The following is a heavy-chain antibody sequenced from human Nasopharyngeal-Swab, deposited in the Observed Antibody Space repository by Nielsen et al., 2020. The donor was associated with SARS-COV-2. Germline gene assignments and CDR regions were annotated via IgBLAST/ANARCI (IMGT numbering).Heavy chain of an antibody. CDR3: ARASSGWSFPDDPYFDY. D-gene: IGHD6-19*01. J-gene: IGHJ4*02. V-gene: IGHV4-61*02. Sequence: SDPLSLTCTVSGGSISSASYYWIWIRQPAGTGLEWIGRIYTSGSTNYNPSLKSRFTISVDTSKNQFSLKLSSVTAADTAVYYCARASSGWSFPDDPYFDYWGQGTLVTVSS. CDR1: GGSISSASYY. CDR2: IYTSGST.